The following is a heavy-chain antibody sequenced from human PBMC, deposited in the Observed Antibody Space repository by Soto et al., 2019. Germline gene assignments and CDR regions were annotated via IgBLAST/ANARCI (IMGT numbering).Heavy chain of an antibody. CDR2: ISSTSSTM. V-gene: IGHV3-48*02. CDR1: GFTFGSYR. Sequence: GGSLRLSCAASGFTFGSYRMNWVRQAPGKGLEWISHISSTSSTMYYADSVKGRFTISRDNAKKSLYLQMNTLRDEDTAMYYCARDWGYCSGGTCHYGMDVWGQGTTVTVSS. CDR3: ARDWGYCSGGTCHYGMDV. J-gene: IGHJ6*02. D-gene: IGHD2-15*01.